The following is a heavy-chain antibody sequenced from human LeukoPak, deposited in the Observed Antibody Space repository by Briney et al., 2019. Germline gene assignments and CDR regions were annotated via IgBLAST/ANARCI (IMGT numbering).Heavy chain of an antibody. CDR3: AKPRGAKVPQLFFDY. Sequence: GGSLRLSCAASGFAFSDNAMTWVRQAPGKGLEWVSTILHIASNTYYADSVKGRFTISRDNSKNTLYLQMNSLRGEDTAVYFCAKPRGAKVPQLFFDYWGQGTLVTVSS. V-gene: IGHV3-23*01. CDR2: ILHIASNT. J-gene: IGHJ4*02. CDR1: GFAFSDNA. D-gene: IGHD3-10*01.